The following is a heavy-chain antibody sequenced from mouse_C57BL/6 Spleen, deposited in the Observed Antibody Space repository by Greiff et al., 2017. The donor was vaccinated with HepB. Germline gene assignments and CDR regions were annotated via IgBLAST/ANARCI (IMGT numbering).Heavy chain of an antibody. CDR1: GYTFTSYW. CDR3: ARWGTVVAPYFDY. CDR2: IDPSDSYT. D-gene: IGHD1-1*01. J-gene: IGHJ2*01. Sequence: VQLQQSGAELVMPGASVKLCCKASGYTFTSYWMHWVKQRPGQGLEWIGEIDPSDSYTNYNQKFKGKSTLTVDKSSSTAYMQLSSLTSEDSAVYYCARWGTVVAPYFDYWGQGTTLTVSS. V-gene: IGHV1-69*01.